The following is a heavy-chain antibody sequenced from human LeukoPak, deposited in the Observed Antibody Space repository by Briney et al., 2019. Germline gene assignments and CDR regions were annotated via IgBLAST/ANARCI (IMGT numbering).Heavy chain of an antibody. CDR1: GYTFTGYY. Sequence: GASVKVSCKASGYTFTGYYMHWVRQAPGQGLEWMGWINPNSGDTNYAQKFQGRVTMTRDTSSSTAYMELSSLRSEDTAVYYCARTSRQSYYDFWSGYSEDPNFDYWGQGTLVTVSS. CDR2: INPNSGDT. D-gene: IGHD3-3*01. V-gene: IGHV1-2*02. CDR3: ARTSRQSYYDFWSGYSEDPNFDY. J-gene: IGHJ4*02.